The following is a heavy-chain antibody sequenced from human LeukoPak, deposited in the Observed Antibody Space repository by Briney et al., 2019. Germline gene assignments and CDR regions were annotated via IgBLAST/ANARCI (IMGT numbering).Heavy chain of an antibody. D-gene: IGHD2-21*02. CDR3: ATSDCGGDCYPDY. Sequence: ASVKVSCKASGYTFTSYDINWVRQATGQGLEWMGWMNPTSGNTGYAQKFQGRVTMTRNTSISTAYMELSSLRSEDTAVYYCATSDCGGDCYPDYWGQGTLFTVSS. CDR2: MNPTSGNT. V-gene: IGHV1-8*01. J-gene: IGHJ4*02. CDR1: GYTFTSYD.